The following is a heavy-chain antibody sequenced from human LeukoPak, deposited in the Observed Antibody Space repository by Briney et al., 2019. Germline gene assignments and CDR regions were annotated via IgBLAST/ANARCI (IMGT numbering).Heavy chain of an antibody. D-gene: IGHD3-22*01. CDR2: IYYSGST. J-gene: IGHJ4*02. CDR3: ARGGRYYDSRGYHREYYFDF. Sequence: SETLSLTCTVSGGSISSYYWSWIRQPPGKGLEWIGYIYYSGSTNYNPSLKSRVTISVDTSKNQFSLKLSSVTAADTAVYYCARGGRYYDSRGYHREYYFDFWGQGTLVTVSS. CDR1: GGSISSYY. V-gene: IGHV4-59*01.